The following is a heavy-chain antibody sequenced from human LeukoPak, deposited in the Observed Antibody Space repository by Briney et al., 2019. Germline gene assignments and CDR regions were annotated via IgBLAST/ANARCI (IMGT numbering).Heavy chain of an antibody. V-gene: IGHV4-59*01. CDR1: GGSISSYY. Sequence: PSETLSLTCTVSGGSISSYYWSWIRQPPGKGLEWIGYIYYSGSTNYNPSLKSRDTISVDTSKNQFSLKLSSVTAADTAVYYCARVPRERFGEIDWFDPWGQGTLVTVSS. CDR3: ARVPRERFGEIDWFDP. CDR2: IYYSGST. D-gene: IGHD3-10*01. J-gene: IGHJ5*02.